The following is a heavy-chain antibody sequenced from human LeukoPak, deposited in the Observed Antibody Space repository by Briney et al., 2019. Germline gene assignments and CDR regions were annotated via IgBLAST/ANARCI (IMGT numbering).Heavy chain of an antibody. CDR1: GFTFSSYA. V-gene: IGHV3-30-3*01. D-gene: IGHD5-24*01. CDR2: ISYDGSNK. Sequence: GGSLRLSCAASGFTFSSYATHWVRQAPGKGLEWVAVISYDGSNKYYADSVKGRFTISRDNSKNTLYLQMNSLRAEDTAVYYCATARWLQLRGYFDPWGQGTLVTVSS. CDR3: ATARWLQLRGYFDP. J-gene: IGHJ5*02.